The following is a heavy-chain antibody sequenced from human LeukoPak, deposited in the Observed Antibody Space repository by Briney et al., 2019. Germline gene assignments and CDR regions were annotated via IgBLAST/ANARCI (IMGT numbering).Heavy chain of an antibody. CDR1: GFMFDDYG. CDR3: ARDFYYYDSSGYPPYYYMDV. Sequence: GGSLRLSCAASGFMFDDYGLSWVRQAPGKGLEWVSGINWNGGSTAYADSVKGRFTISRDNAKNSLYLQMNSLRAEDTALYYCARDFYYYDSSGYPPYYYMDVWGKGTTVTVSS. V-gene: IGHV3-20*04. J-gene: IGHJ6*03. D-gene: IGHD3-22*01. CDR2: INWNGGST.